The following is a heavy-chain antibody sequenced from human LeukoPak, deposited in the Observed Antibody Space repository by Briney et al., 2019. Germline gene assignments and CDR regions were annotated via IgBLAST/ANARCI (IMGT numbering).Heavy chain of an antibody. CDR3: ARRAYSGYEFDY. D-gene: IGHD5-12*01. J-gene: IGHJ4*02. CDR1: GYRFTTYW. CDR2: MYPGDSDI. Sequence: GEPLKISCKGSGYRFTTYWIAWVRQMPGKGPEWMGIMYPGDSDIRYSPSFQGQVTISVDKSISTAYLQWSSLKASDTAMYYCARRAYSGYEFDYWGQGTLVTVSS. V-gene: IGHV5-51*01.